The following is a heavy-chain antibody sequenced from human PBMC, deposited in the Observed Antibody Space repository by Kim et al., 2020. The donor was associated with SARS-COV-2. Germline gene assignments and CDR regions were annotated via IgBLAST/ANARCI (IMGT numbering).Heavy chain of an antibody. Sequence: SVKVSCKASGGTFSSYAISWVRQAPGQGLEWMGRIIPILGIANYAQKFQGRVTITADKSTSTAYMELSSLRSEDTAVYYCARRVLSPEHSLYYYYYGMDVWGQGTTVTVSS. CDR1: GGTFSSYA. J-gene: IGHJ6*02. D-gene: IGHD2-15*01. CDR3: ARRVLSPEHSLYYYYYGMDV. V-gene: IGHV1-69*04. CDR2: IIPILGIA.